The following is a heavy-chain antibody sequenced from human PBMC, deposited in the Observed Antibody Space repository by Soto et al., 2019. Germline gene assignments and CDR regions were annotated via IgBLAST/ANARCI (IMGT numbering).Heavy chain of an antibody. CDR3: ARVKGTNRLYYYYYGMDV. J-gene: IGHJ6*02. V-gene: IGHV3-21*01. CDR2: ISSSSSYI. D-gene: IGHD2-2*01. Sequence: SLRLSCAASGFTFSSYSMNWVRQAPGKGLEWVSSISSSSSYIYYADSVKGRFTISRDNAKNSLYLQMNSLRAEDTAVYYCARVKGTNRLYYYYYGMDVWGQGTTVTVSS. CDR1: GFTFSSYS.